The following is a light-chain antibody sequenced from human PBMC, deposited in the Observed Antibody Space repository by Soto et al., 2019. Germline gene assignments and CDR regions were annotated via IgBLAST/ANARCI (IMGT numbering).Light chain of an antibody. CDR2: DAS. CDR3: QQYDNLPSIT. V-gene: IGKV1-33*01. J-gene: IGKJ5*01. CDR1: HTISSW. Sequence: DIQMTQSPSTLSGSVGDRVTITCRGRHTISSWLAWYQQKPVKAPKLLIYDASNLETGVPSRFSGSGSGTDFTFTISSLQPEDIATYYCQQYDNLPSITFGQGTRLEIK.